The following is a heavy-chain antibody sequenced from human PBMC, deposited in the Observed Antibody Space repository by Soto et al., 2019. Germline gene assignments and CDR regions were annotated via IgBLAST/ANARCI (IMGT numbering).Heavy chain of an antibody. D-gene: IGHD3-10*01. CDR3: ASYYYGSGSYFYYYYGMDV. V-gene: IGHV3-30*03. CDR2: ISYDGSNK. Sequence: SLRLSCAASGFTFSSYGMHWVRQAPGKGLEWVAVISYDGSNKYYADSVKGRFTISRDNSKNTLYLQMNSLRAEDTAVYYCASYYYGSGSYFYYYYGMDVWGQGTTVTVSS. CDR1: GFTFSSYG. J-gene: IGHJ6*02.